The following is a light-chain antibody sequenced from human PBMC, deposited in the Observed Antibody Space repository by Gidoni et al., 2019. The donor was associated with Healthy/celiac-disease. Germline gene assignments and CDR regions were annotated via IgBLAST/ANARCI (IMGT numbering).Light chain of an antibody. CDR1: QSVSSY. Sequence: IVLTQSPATLSLSPGERATLSCSASQSVSSYLAWYQQKPGQAPRLLIYDASNRATGIPARFSGSGSGTDFTLTISSLEPEDFAVYYCQQRSNWRVTFGQGTKLEIK. J-gene: IGKJ2*01. CDR2: DAS. V-gene: IGKV3-11*01. CDR3: QQRSNWRVT.